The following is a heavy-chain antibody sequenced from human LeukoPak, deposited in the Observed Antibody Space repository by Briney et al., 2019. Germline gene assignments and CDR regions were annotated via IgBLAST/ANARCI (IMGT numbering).Heavy chain of an antibody. J-gene: IGHJ4*02. CDR3: XXDKDHXXXXXXVXXXXXX. V-gene: IGHV3-23*01. Sequence: GGSLRLSCAASGFTFSSYAMSWVRQAPGKGLEWVSAISGSGGSTYYADSVKGRFTISRDNSKNTLYLQMNSLRAEDTAVYYXXXDKDHXXXXXXVXXXXXXXGQGTLVTVSS. CDR2: ISGSGGST. CDR1: GFTFSSYA. D-gene: IGHD6-19*01.